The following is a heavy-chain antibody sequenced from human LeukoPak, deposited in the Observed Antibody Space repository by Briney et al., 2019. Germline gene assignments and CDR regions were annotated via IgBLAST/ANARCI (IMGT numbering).Heavy chain of an antibody. Sequence: AGGSLRLSCAASGFTFSSYAMSWVRQAPGKGLEWVSAISGSGGSTYYAGSVKGRFTISRDNSKNTLYLQMNSLRAEDTAVYYCAKSLYSSGWPNYFDYWGQGTLVTVSS. CDR2: ISGSGGST. V-gene: IGHV3-23*01. CDR1: GFTFSSYA. D-gene: IGHD6-19*01. CDR3: AKSLYSSGWPNYFDY. J-gene: IGHJ4*02.